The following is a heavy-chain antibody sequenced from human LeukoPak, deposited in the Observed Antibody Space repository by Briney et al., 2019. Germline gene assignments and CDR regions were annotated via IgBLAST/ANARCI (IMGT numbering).Heavy chain of an antibody. CDR3: ARIYSNYDSVWFDP. CDR2: IYYSGST. V-gene: IGHV4-59*01. J-gene: IGHJ5*02. Sequence: SETLSLTCTVSGGSISSYYWSWIRQPPGKGLEWIGYIYYSGSTNYNPSLKSRVTISVDTSKNQFSLKLSSVTAADTAVYYCARIYSNYDSVWFDPWGQGTLVTVSS. D-gene: IGHD4-11*01. CDR1: GGSISSYY.